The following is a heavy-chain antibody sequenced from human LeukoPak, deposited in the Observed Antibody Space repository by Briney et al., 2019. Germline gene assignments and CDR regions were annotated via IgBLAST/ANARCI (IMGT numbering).Heavy chain of an antibody. J-gene: IGHJ6*02. CDR3: ARDHARITIFGVGTDYYYGMDV. D-gene: IGHD3-3*01. V-gene: IGHV3-66*01. CDR2: IYSGGST. CDR1: GFTFSSNY. Sequence: GGSLRLSCAASGFTFSSNYMTWVRQAPGKGLEWVSVIYSGGSTYYADSVKGRFTISRDNSKNTLYLQMNSLRAEDTAVYYCARDHARITIFGVGTDYYYGMDVWGQGTTVTVSS.